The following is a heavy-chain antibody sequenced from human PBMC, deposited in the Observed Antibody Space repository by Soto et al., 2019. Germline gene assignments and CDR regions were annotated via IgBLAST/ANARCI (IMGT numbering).Heavy chain of an antibody. Sequence: PGGSLRLSCAASGFTFNGAWMNWVRQGPGKGLEWVGRVKSKVDGETIDYAAPVKGRFTISRDDPRNTVYLQMNSLSTEDTAMYYCAADLPDWGAYAFDYWGQGALVTVSS. D-gene: IGHD3-16*01. CDR3: AADLPDWGAYAFDY. CDR2: VKSKVDGETI. CDR1: GFTFNGAW. J-gene: IGHJ4*02. V-gene: IGHV3-15*07.